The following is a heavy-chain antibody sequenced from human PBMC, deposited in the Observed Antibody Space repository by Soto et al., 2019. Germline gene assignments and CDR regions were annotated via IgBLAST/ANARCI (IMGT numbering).Heavy chain of an antibody. CDR3: ARDSVVTMVDY. CDR1: GFTVSSNY. D-gene: IGHD3-10*01. CDR2: IYSGGST. V-gene: IGHV3-53*01. Sequence: GGSLRLSCAASGFTVSSNYMSWVRQAPGKGLEWVSVIYSGGSTYYADSVKGRFTISRDNSKNTLYLQMNSLRAEDTAVYHCARDSVVTMVDYWGQGTLVTVSS. J-gene: IGHJ4*02.